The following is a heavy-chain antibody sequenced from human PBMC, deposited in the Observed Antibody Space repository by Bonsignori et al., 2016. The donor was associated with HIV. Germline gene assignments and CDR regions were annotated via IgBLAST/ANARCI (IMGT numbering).Heavy chain of an antibody. CDR3: ARDIPVDTAAGGYNWFDP. D-gene: IGHD5-18*01. Sequence: PGKGLEWIGSIYYSESISFSGSTYYSPSLKSRVTISVDTSKNQFSLKLSSVTAADTAVYYCARDIPVDTAAGGYNWFDPWGQGTLVTVSS. CDR2: IYYSESISFSGST. V-gene: IGHV4-39*07. J-gene: IGHJ5*02.